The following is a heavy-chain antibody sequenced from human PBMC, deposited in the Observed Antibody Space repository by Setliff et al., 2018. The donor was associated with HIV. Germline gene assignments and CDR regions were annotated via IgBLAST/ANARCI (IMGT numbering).Heavy chain of an antibody. CDR3: ARRAGSDYFTRFDY. V-gene: IGHV4-34*01. CDR2: INHSGST. Sequence: PSETLSLTCAVYGGSFSGYYWSWIRQPPGKGLEWIGEINHSGSTNYNPSLKSRVTISVDTSMDQFSLKLNSVTAADTAVYYCARRAGSDYFTRFDYWGQGTLVTVSS. J-gene: IGHJ4*02. CDR1: GGSFSGYY. D-gene: IGHD3-10*01.